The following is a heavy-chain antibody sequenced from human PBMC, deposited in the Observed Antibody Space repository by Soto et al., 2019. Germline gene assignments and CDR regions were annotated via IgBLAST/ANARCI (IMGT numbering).Heavy chain of an antibody. J-gene: IGHJ4*02. CDR1: GFTFSTYW. CDR3: ARGKGNSGYVY. D-gene: IGHD3-22*01. Sequence: HPGGSLRLSCAASGFTFSTYWMSWVRQPPGKGLEWVANVNQDGREKYYVDSVKGRFTISRDNAKNSQYLQMNSLRAEDTAVYYCARGKGNSGYVYWGQGTLVTVSS. V-gene: IGHV3-7*01. CDR2: VNQDGREK.